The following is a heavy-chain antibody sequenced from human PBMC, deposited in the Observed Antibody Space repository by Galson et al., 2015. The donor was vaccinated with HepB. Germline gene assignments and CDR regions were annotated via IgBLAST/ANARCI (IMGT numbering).Heavy chain of an antibody. V-gene: IGHV3-23*01. CDR3: AEDLQYDALH. J-gene: IGHJ4*02. Sequence: SLRLSCAASGFTFSSYAMHWVRQAPGKGLEWVSTISGDGDNTHYADSVRGRFTISRDNSKNELYLEMNSLRAEDTAIYYCAEDLQYDALHWGQGTLVSVSS. CDR2: ISGDGDNT. D-gene: IGHD4-11*01. CDR1: GFTFSSYA.